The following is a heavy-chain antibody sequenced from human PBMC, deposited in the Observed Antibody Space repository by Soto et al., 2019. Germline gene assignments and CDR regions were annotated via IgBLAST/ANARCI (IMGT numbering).Heavy chain of an antibody. CDR3: AKDRRMSGYSSGWYGYFAY. V-gene: IGHV3-23*01. J-gene: IGHJ4*02. D-gene: IGHD6-19*01. CDR2: ISGSGGST. CDR1: GFTFSSYA. Sequence: EVQLLESGGGLVQPGGSLRLSCAASGFTFSSYAMSWVRQAPGKGLEWVSAISGSGGSTCYADSVKGRFTISRDNSKNTLYLQMNRLRAEDTAVYYCAKDRRMSGYSSGWYGYFAYWGQGTLVTVSS.